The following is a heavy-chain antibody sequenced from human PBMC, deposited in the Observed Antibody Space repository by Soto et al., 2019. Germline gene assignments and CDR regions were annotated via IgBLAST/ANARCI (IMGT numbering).Heavy chain of an antibody. D-gene: IGHD6-19*01. V-gene: IGHV3-20*01. J-gene: IGHJ4*02. CDR3: ARTYSSGIGGANDY. CDR1: GFTFDDYG. CDR2: INWNGGST. Sequence: EVQLVESGGGVVRPGGSLRLSCAASGFTFDDYGMSWVRQAPGKGLEWVSGINWNGGSTGYADSVKGRFTISRDNAKNSLYLQMNSLRAEDTAMYHCARTYSSGIGGANDYWGQGTLVTVSS.